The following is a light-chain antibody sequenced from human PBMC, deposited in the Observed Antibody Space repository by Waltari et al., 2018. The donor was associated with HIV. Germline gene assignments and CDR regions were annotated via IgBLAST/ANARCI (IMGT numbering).Light chain of an antibody. V-gene: IGLV3-25*03. J-gene: IGLJ2*01. CDR3: QSADSSGTYEVV. CDR1: ALPKQY. CDR2: KDS. Sequence: SYELTQPPSVSVSPGQTARITCSGDALPKQYASWYQQKPGQAPVLVIYKDSERPSGIPERFSGSSSGTTVTLTISGVQAEDEADYYCQSADSSGTYEVVFGGGTKLTVL.